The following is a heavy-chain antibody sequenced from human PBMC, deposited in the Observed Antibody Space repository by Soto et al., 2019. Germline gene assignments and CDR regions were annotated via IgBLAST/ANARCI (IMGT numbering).Heavy chain of an antibody. J-gene: IGHJ6*02. V-gene: IGHV1-69*13. D-gene: IGHD3-3*01. Sequence: SVKVTCKASGGTFSSYAISWVRQAPGQGLEWMGGIIPIFGTANYAQRFQGRVTITADESTSTAYMELSSLRSEDTAVYYCARGPLPWSGYHYVYYYYGMDVWGQGTTVTVSS. CDR3: ARGPLPWSGYHYVYYYYGMDV. CDR1: GGTFSSYA. CDR2: IIPIFGTA.